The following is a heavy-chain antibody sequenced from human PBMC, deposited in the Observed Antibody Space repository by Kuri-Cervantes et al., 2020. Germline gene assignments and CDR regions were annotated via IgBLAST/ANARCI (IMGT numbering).Heavy chain of an antibody. CDR1: GFISSDYG. Sequence: GGPLRLSCVVSGFISSDYGMSWVRQAPGKGLEWVSVISATGRSTYYADSVKGRFTISRDNAKNSLYLQMNSLRVEDTALYYCARVFGGTLEDHYDRSGYYDYWGQGTLVTVSS. CDR3: ARVFGGTLEDHYDRSGYYDY. D-gene: IGHD3-22*01. CDR2: ISATGRST. V-gene: IGHV3-23*01. J-gene: IGHJ4*02.